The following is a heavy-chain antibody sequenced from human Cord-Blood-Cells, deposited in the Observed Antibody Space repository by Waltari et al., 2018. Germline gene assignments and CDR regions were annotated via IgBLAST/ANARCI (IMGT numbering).Heavy chain of an antibody. CDR1: GCPISSSRYY. Sequence: QLQLQESGPGLVKPSETLSLTCTVSGCPISSSRYYWGWVRSPPGKGLEWIGSFYYSGCTYYNPSRKIRVTISVDTSKNQFSLKLSSVTAADTAVYYCAREGAWIQLWFFAFDIWGQGTMVTVSS. CDR3: AREGAWIQLWFFAFDI. CDR2: FYYSGCT. D-gene: IGHD5-18*01. J-gene: IGHJ3*02. V-gene: IGHV4-39*02.